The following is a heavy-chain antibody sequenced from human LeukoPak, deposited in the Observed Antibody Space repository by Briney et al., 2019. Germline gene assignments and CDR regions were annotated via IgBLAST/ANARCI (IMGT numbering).Heavy chain of an antibody. D-gene: IGHD2-15*01. CDR1: GGTFSSYA. V-gene: IGHV1-69*01. CDR2: ISPIFDTA. Sequence: SVKVSCKASGGTFSSYAISWVRQAPGQGLEWMGGISPIFDTANYAQKFQGRVTITADESTSIAYMELSSLRSEDTAVYYCARGIVVVVAATGAYYYYGMDVWGQGTTVTVS. CDR3: ARGIVVVVAATGAYYYYGMDV. J-gene: IGHJ6*02.